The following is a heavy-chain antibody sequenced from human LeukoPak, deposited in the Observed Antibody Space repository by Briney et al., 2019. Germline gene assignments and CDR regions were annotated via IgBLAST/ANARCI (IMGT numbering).Heavy chain of an antibody. V-gene: IGHV1-8*01. Sequence: ASVKVSCKASGYTFTSYDINWVRQATGQGLEWMGWMNPNSGNTGYAQKFQGRVTMTRNTSVSTAYMELSSLRSEDTAAYYCARRVISSSSGMGFDYWGQGTLVTVSS. CDR2: MNPNSGNT. J-gene: IGHJ4*02. D-gene: IGHD6-6*01. CDR3: ARRVISSSSGMGFDY. CDR1: GYTFTSYD.